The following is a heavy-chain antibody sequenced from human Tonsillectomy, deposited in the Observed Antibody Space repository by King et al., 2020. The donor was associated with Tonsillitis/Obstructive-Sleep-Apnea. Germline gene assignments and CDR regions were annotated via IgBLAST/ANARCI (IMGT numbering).Heavy chain of an antibody. J-gene: IGHJ5*02. V-gene: IGHV4-34*01. Sequence: VQLQQWGAGLLKPSETLSLTCAVYGGSISGYYWSWIRQPPGQGLEWIGEINHSGSTNYTPSLKSRVTISVDTSKNQFSLKLTSVTAADTAVYYCASLVVPAGGCFDPWGQGTLVTVSS. CDR2: INHSGST. D-gene: IGHD2-2*01. CDR1: GGSISGYY. CDR3: ASLVVPAGGCFDP.